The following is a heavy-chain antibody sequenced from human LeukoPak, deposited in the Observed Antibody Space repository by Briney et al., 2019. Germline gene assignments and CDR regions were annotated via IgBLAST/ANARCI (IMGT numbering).Heavy chain of an antibody. D-gene: IGHD1-26*01. CDR1: GYTFSSYG. Sequence: ASVKVSCKASGYTFSSYGISWVRQAPGQGLEWMGGIIPIFGTANYAQKFQGRVTITADESTSTAYMELSSLRSEDTAVYYCAGDPRIVGATTNYWGQGTLVTVSS. J-gene: IGHJ4*02. V-gene: IGHV1-69*13. CDR3: AGDPRIVGATTNY. CDR2: IIPIFGTA.